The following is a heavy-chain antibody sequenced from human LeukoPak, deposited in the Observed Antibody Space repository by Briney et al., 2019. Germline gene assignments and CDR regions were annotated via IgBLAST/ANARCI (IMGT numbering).Heavy chain of an antibody. V-gene: IGHV4-34*01. J-gene: IGHJ5*02. CDR3: AIRLATSRLATATTWFDP. CDR1: GASFDGFY. CDR2: INYSGMT. Sequence: SAPLSLTSAVYGASFDGFYWNWLRQPPGKGLEWIGEINYSGMTNYNPALMTRVAISADSSKRQFSLDLTSVTAADTAVYYCAIRLATSRLATATTWFDPWGQGTLVSVSS. D-gene: IGHD2-2*01.